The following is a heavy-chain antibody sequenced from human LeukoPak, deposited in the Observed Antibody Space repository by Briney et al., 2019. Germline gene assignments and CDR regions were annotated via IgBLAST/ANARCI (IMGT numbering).Heavy chain of an antibody. Sequence: ASVKVSCKASGYTFTGYYMHWVRQAPGQGLEWMGWINPNSGGTNYAQKFQGRVTMTWDTSISTAYMELSSLRSDDTAVYYCTSDTYYYDSTGLGHWFDPWGQGTLVTVSS. V-gene: IGHV1-2*02. J-gene: IGHJ5*02. CDR2: INPNSGGT. D-gene: IGHD3-22*01. CDR1: GYTFTGYY. CDR3: TSDTYYYDSTGLGHWFDP.